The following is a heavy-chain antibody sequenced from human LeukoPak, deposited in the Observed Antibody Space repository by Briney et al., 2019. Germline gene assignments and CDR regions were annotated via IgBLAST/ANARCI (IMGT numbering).Heavy chain of an antibody. Sequence: PSETLSLTCTVSGGSISSYYWSWIRQPPGKGLEWIGYIYYSGSTNNNPSLKSRVTISVDTSRNQFSLKLSSVTAADTAVYYCAKKGAYSSGWRDAFDIWGQGTMVTVSS. CDR3: AKKGAYSSGWRDAFDI. D-gene: IGHD6-19*01. CDR1: GGSISSYY. V-gene: IGHV4-59*01. J-gene: IGHJ3*02. CDR2: IYYSGST.